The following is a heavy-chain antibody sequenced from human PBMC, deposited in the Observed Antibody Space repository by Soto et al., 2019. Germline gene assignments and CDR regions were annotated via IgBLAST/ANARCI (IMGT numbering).Heavy chain of an antibody. J-gene: IGHJ6*02. CDR2: VYSTGGT. V-gene: IGHV4-4*07. CDR3: ARDLSGTGLDI. D-gene: IGHD1-26*01. Sequence: SETLSLTCNVPGDSIGRFYWSWIRQSAEKGLEWIGRVYSTGGTAYNPALKGRVTISLDRSNNHVSLEMNSVTAADTAVYFCARDLSGTGLDIWGRGTRVTVSS. CDR1: GDSIGRFY.